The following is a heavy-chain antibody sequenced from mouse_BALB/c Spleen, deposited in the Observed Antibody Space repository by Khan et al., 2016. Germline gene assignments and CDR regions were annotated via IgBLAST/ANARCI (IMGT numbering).Heavy chain of an antibody. V-gene: IGHV9-3-1*01. Sequence: QIQLVQSGPELKKPGETVKISCKAFGYPFTKYGMNWVKQAPGEGLKWMGWINTYTGKPTFADDFKGRFAFSLEASANTAYLQINNLKNEDTAACFCARQDKYVDWAYYVDYWGQGTTLTVSS. J-gene: IGHJ2*01. CDR1: GYPFTKYG. CDR2: INTYTGKP. D-gene: IGHD2-13*01. CDR3: ARQDKYVDWAYYVDY.